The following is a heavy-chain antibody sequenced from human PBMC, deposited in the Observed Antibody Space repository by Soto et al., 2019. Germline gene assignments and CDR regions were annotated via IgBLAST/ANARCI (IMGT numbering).Heavy chain of an antibody. CDR2: INPSGGST. D-gene: IGHD1-1*01. J-gene: IGHJ3*02. V-gene: IGHV1-46*01. Sequence: ASVKVSCKAFGYTFTSYYMHWVRQAPGQGLEWMGIINPSGGSTSYAQKFQGRVTMTRDTSTSTVYMELSSLRSEDTAVYYCAREDWAGTTKKTSHDAFDIWGQGTMVTVSS. CDR1: GYTFTSYY. CDR3: AREDWAGTTKKTSHDAFDI.